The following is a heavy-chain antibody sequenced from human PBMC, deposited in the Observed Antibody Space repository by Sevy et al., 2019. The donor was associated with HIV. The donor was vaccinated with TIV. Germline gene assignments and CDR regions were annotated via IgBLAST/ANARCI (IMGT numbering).Heavy chain of an antibody. Sequence: GGSLRLSCAASGFTFDDYAMHWVRQAPGKGLEWVSGISWNSGSIGYANSVKGRFTISRDNAKNSLYLKMNSLRAEDTAWYYCAKDKNPYCSGGSCYPTPFDYWGQGTLVTVSS. J-gene: IGHJ4*02. CDR3: AKDKNPYCSGGSCYPTPFDY. D-gene: IGHD2-15*01. CDR2: ISWNSGSI. V-gene: IGHV3-9*01. CDR1: GFTFDDYA.